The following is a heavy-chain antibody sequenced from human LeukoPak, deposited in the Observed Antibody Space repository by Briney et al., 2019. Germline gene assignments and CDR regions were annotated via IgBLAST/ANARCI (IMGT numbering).Heavy chain of an antibody. V-gene: IGHV4-38-2*02. J-gene: IGHJ4*02. CDR2: INHLGSA. Sequence: SETLSLTCSVSGYSITSTSFWAWIRQTPGKGLEWIGSINHLGSAYYNPSLESRITISVDTSKNHFSLNLKSVTAADTAVYYCAREDGSSGYDDFWGQGTLVTVSS. CDR3: AREDGSSGYDDF. CDR1: GYSITSTSF. D-gene: IGHD5-12*01.